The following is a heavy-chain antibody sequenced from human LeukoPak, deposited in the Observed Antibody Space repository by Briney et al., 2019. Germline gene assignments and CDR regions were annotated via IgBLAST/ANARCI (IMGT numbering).Heavy chain of an antibody. V-gene: IGHV1-8*01. D-gene: IGHD4-4*01. J-gene: IGHJ6*02. CDR3: AREFNSNYYYGMDV. CDR1: GYTFTSYD. Sequence: GASVKVSCKASGYTFTSYDINWVRQATGQGLEWMGWMNPNSGNTGYAQKFQGRVTMTRNTSISTAYMELSSLRSEDTAVYYCAREFNSNYYYGMDVWGQGTTVTVSS. CDR2: MNPNSGNT.